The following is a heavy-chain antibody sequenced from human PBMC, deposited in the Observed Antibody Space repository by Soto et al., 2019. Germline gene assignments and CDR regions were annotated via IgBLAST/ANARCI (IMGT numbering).Heavy chain of an antibody. CDR1: GFTFSDYY. CDR2: ISSSGSTI. J-gene: IGHJ4*02. D-gene: IGHD3-22*01. CDR3: ARDRKRAYDSSGYSGDY. V-gene: IGHV3-11*01. Sequence: PGGSLRLSCAASGFTFSDYYMSWIRQAPGKGLEWVSYISSSGSTIYYADSVKGRFTISRDNAKNSLYLQMNSLRAEDTAVYYCARDRKRAYDSSGYSGDYWGQGTLVTVSS.